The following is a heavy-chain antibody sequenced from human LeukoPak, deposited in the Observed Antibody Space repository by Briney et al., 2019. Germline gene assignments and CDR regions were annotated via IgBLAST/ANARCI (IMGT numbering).Heavy chain of an antibody. CDR2: TYCRSKWYN. CDR3: ARDVGTTGWHTFDY. CDR1: GDNVSSNNGA. V-gene: IGHV6-1*01. J-gene: IGHJ4*02. D-gene: IGHD3-9*01. Sequence: SQTLSLTCAISGDNVSSNNGAWNWIRQSPSRGLEWLGRTYCRSKWYNDYAESLISRITISPVTSKNQFSLQLYSVTPEDTAVYYCARDVGTTGWHTFDYWGQGTLVTVSS.